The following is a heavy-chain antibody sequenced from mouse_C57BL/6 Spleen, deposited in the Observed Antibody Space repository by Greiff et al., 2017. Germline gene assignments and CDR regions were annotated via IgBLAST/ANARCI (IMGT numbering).Heavy chain of an antibody. D-gene: IGHD1-1*01. Sequence: EVMLVESGGDLVKPGGSLKLSCAASGFTFSSYGMSWVRQTPDKRLEWVATISSGGSYTYYPDSVKGRFTISRDNAKNTLYLQMSSLKSEDTAMYYCARPPYGSSLYFDYWGQGTTLTVSS. CDR1: GFTFSSYG. J-gene: IGHJ2*01. CDR2: ISSGGSYT. V-gene: IGHV5-6*01. CDR3: ARPPYGSSLYFDY.